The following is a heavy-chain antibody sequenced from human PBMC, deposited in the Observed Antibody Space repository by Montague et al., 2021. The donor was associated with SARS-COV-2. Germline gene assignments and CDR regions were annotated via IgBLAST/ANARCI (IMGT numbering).Heavy chain of an antibody. CDR1: GGSISSSSYY. CDR3: ASPTYYYDSSGSDAFDI. D-gene: IGHD3-22*01. CDR2: IYYSEST. J-gene: IGHJ3*02. V-gene: IGHV4-39*01. Sequence: SETLSLTCTVSGGSISSSSYYWGWIRQPPGKGLEWIGSIYYSESTYYNPSLKSRVTIFVDTSKNQFSLKLSSVTAADTAVYYCASPTYYYDSSGSDAFDIWGQGTMVTVSS.